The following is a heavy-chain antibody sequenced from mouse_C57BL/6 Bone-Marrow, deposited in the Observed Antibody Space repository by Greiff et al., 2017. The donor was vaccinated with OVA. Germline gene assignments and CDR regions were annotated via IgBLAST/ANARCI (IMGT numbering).Heavy chain of an antibody. V-gene: IGHV1-81*01. CDR1: GYTFTSYG. J-gene: IGHJ2*01. CDR3: AKYGYYFDY. D-gene: IGHD1-1*01. CDR2: IYPRSGNT. Sequence: QVHVKQSGAELARPGASVKLSCKASGYTFTSYGISWVKQRTGQGLEWIGEIYPRSGNTYYNEKFKGKATLTADKSSSTAYMELRSLTSEDSAVYFCAKYGYYFDYWGQGTTLTVSS.